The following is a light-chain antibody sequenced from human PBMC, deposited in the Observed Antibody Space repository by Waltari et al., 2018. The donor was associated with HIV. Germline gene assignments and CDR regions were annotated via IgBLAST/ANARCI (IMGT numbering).Light chain of an antibody. V-gene: IGKV1-9*01. CDR3: QQLNSYPLT. CDR1: QGISSY. CDR2: AAS. J-gene: IGKJ4*01. Sequence: DIQLTQYPSFLSASVGDRVTITSRASQGISSYLARYQQKPGKAPKLQIYAASTLQSGVPSRFSGSGSGTEFTLTISSLQPEDFATYYCQQLNSYPLTFGGGTKVEIK.